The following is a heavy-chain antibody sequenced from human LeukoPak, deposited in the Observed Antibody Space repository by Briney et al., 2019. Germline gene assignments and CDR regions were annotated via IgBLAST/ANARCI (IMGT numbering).Heavy chain of an antibody. CDR3: ARPRRIQLWFDY. CDR2: IYYSGST. D-gene: IGHD5-18*01. J-gene: IGHJ4*02. CDR1: GGSISSYY. V-gene: IGHV4-59*01. Sequence: SETLSLTCTVSGGSISSYYWSWIRQPPGKGLEWIGYIYYSGSTNYNPSLKSRVTISVDTSKNQFSLKLSSVTAADTAVYYCARPRRIQLWFDYWGQGTLVTVSS.